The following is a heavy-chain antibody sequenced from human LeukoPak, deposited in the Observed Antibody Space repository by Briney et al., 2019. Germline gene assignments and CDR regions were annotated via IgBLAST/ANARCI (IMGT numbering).Heavy chain of an antibody. D-gene: IGHD3-10*01. CDR3: ARTVTGYYYGSGNYPRTMDV. CDR2: VSYSGSP. CDR1: GDSISSSRYY. V-gene: IGHV4-39*07. J-gene: IGHJ6*03. Sequence: SETLSLTCTVSGDSISSSRYYWGWIRQPPGKGLEWIGSVSYSGSPYYNPSLKSRVTMSVDTSKNQFSLNLSSVTAADTAVYYCARTVTGYYYGSGNYPRTMDVWGKGTTVTVSS.